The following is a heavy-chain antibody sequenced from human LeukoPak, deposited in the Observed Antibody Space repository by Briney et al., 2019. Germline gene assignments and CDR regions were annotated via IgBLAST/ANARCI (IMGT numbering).Heavy chain of an antibody. D-gene: IGHD1-26*01. CDR3: ARPALVGEIFEY. J-gene: IGHJ4*02. CDR1: GFTFNDYW. V-gene: IGHV3-7*01. CDR2: IKQDGNDQ. Sequence: GGSLRLSCAASGFTFNDYWMSWVRQAPGKGLEWVADIKQDGNDQKYVDSVKGRFTIPRDNTKNSLYLQMNSLRAEDTAVYYCARPALVGEIFEYWGQGTLVTVSS.